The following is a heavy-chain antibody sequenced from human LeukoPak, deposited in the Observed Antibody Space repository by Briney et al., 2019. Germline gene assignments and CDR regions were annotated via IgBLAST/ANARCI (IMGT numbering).Heavy chain of an antibody. CDR3: ARQELRYFDWSNKGRDYYGMDV. CDR2: IYPGDSDT. D-gene: IGHD3-9*01. V-gene: IGHV5-51*01. J-gene: IGHJ6*02. CDR1: GYRFTSYW. Sequence: GESLKISCKGSGYRFTSYWIGWVRQMPGKGLEWMGIIYPGDSDTRYSPSFQGQVTISADKSISTAYLQWSSLKASDTAMYYCARQELRYFDWSNKGRDYYGMDVWGQGTTVTVSS.